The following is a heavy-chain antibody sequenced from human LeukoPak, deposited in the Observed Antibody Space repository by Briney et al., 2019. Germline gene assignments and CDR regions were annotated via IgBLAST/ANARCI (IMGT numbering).Heavy chain of an antibody. Sequence: SETLSLTCSVSGGSISSDYWSWIRQPPGKGLEWIGYINYSGSTNYNPSLQSRVIISVDTSKSQFSLKLSSVTAADTAVYYCARDLGFGVRGLTTHHYGLDVWGQGTTVTVSS. V-gene: IGHV4-59*01. CDR1: GGSISSDY. J-gene: IGHJ6*02. D-gene: IGHD3-10*02. CDR2: INYSGST. CDR3: ARDLGFGVRGLTTHHYGLDV.